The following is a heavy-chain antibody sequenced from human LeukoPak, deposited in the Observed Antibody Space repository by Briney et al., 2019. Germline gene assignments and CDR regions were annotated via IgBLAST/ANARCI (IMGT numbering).Heavy chain of an antibody. J-gene: IGHJ3*02. V-gene: IGHV3-30*18. CDR2: ISYDGSNK. Sequence: GGSLRLSCAASGFTSSSYGMHWVRQAPGKGLEWVAVISYDGSNKYYADSVKGRFTISRDNSKNTLYLQMNSLRAEDTAVYYCAKDWQDAFDIWGQGTMVTVSS. CDR3: AKDWQDAFDI. CDR1: GFTSSSYG.